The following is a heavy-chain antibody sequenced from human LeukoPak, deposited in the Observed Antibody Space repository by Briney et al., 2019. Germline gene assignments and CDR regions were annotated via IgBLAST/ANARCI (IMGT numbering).Heavy chain of an antibody. CDR1: GGTFSSYA. J-gene: IGHJ4*02. V-gene: IGHV1-8*02. D-gene: IGHD2-15*01. CDR3: ARGDSGVQQCGDY. CDR2: MNPNSGNT. Sequence: ASVKVSCKASGGTFSSYAISWVRQATGQGLEWMGWMNPNSGNTGYAQKFQGRVTMTRNTSISTAYMELSSLRSEDTAVYYCARGDSGVQQCGDYWGQGTLVTASS.